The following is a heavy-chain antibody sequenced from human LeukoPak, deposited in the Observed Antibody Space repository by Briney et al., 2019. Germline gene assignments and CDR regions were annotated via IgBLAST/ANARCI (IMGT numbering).Heavy chain of an antibody. D-gene: IGHD6-19*01. V-gene: IGHV4-59*02. Sequence: SETLSLTCTVSGGSVRSYSWSWIRQPPGKGLEYIGHIYNGGSPTCNPSLMGRLTMSVDTAKNQLSLHLTSVTTADTALYFCARNKGVAARHDYWGQGTLVIVSS. CDR2: IYNGGSP. CDR3: ARNKGVAARHDY. CDR1: GGSVRSYS. J-gene: IGHJ4*02.